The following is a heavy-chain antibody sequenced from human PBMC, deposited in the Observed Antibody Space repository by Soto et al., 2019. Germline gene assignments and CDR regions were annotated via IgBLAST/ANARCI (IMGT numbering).Heavy chain of an antibody. CDR2: INHSGSA. V-gene: IGHV4-34*02. CDR3: ARGGGDNGGYYMDV. Sequence: QVHLQQGGAGLLKTSETLSLTCAAYGGSFSDYYWSWIRQPPGKGLEWIGGINHSGSANYSPSLTSRSTISVDTSMKQFSLEVNSVTAADTAVYYCARGGGDNGGYYMDVWGKGATVSVSS. D-gene: IGHD3-16*01. J-gene: IGHJ6*03. CDR1: GGSFSDYY.